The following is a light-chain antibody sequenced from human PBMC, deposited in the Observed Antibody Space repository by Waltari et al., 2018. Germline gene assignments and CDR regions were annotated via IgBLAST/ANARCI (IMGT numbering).Light chain of an antibody. V-gene: IGKV4-1*01. J-gene: IGKJ1*01. Sequence: DIVMTQSPDSLAVSLGERATINCKSSQSISYSSNNKHLLAWYQQKPGQPPKLLIYWASTRESGVPDRFSGSGSGTDFTLTISSLQAEDVALYYCQQYYSTPWTFGQGTKVEI. CDR3: QQYYSTPWT. CDR2: WAS. CDR1: QSISYSSNNKHL.